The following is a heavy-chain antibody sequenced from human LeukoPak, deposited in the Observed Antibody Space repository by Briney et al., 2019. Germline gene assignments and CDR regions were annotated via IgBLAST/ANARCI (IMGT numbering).Heavy chain of an antibody. D-gene: IGHD3-9*01. CDR3: ARPKGYDILTGRAMDV. J-gene: IGHJ6*03. Sequence: PSETLSLTCAVYGGSFSGYYWSWIRQPPGKGLEWIGEINHSGSTNYNPSLKSRVTISVDTSKNQFSLKLSSVTAADTAVYYCARPKGYDILTGRAMDVWGKGTTVTISS. CDR1: GGSFSGYY. V-gene: IGHV4-34*01. CDR2: INHSGST.